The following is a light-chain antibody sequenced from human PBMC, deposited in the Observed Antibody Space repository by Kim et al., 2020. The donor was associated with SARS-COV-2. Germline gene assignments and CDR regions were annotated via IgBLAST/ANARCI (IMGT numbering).Light chain of an antibody. CDR1: SSNIGAGYD. J-gene: IGLJ3*02. V-gene: IGLV1-40*01. CDR2: GNS. CDR3: QSYDSSLSGWV. Sequence: QRVTISCTGSSSNIGAGYDVYWYQQLPGTAPKLLIYGNSNRPSGVPDRFSGSKSGTSASLAITGLQAEDEADYYCQSYDSSLSGWVFGGGTQLTVL.